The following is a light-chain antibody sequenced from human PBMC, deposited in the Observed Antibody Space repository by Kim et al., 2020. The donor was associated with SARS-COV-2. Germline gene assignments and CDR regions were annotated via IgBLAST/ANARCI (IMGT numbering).Light chain of an antibody. J-gene: IGKJ1*01. CDR2: GAS. V-gene: IGKV3-20*01. Sequence: SQGERATPACRASQSVSSNYLAWYQQKPGQAPRLLISGASSRATDIPDRFSGSGSGTDFTLTISRLEPEDFAVYYCQQYGSSPRTFGQGTKVDIK. CDR3: QQYGSSPRT. CDR1: QSVSSNY.